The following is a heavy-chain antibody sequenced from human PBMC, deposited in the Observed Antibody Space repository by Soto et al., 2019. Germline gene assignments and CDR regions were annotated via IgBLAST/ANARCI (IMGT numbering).Heavy chain of an antibody. V-gene: IGHV4-59*01. J-gene: IGHJ4*02. CDR1: GVSISSYY. CDR3: ARESGSYDPLDY. CDR2: IYYSGST. Sequence: SETLSLTCTVSGVSISSYYWSWIRQPPGKGLEWVGYIYYSGSTRYNPSLKSRVTISIDTSKSQFSMKMTSVTAADTAMYYCARESGSYDPLDYWGQGTLVTVSS. D-gene: IGHD1-26*01.